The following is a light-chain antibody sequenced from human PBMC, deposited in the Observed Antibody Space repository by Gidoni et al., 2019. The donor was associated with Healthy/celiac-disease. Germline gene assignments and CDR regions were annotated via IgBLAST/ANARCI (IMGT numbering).Light chain of an antibody. CDR2: AAS. Sequence: DIQMTQSPSCLSASVGDRVTITCRASQSISNYLNWYQQKPGKAPKLLIYAASSLQSGVPSRFSCSGSGTDFTLTIISLQPEDFATYYCQQSYSTPLFTFGPGTKVDIK. CDR3: QQSYSTPLFT. J-gene: IGKJ3*01. CDR1: QSISNY. V-gene: IGKV1-39*01.